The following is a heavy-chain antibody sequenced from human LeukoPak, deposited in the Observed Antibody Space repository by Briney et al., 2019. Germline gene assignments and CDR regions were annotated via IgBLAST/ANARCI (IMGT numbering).Heavy chain of an antibody. CDR1: GFTFSSYG. CDR3: AKILATNYDYVWGTEDY. CDR2: IRYDGSNK. J-gene: IGHJ4*02. Sequence: PGGSLRLSCAASGFTFSSYGMHWVRQAPGKGLEWVAFIRYDGSNKYYADSVKGRFTISRDNSKNTLYLQMNSLRAEDTAVYYCAKILATNYDYVWGTEDYWGQGTLVTVSS. V-gene: IGHV3-30*02. D-gene: IGHD3-16*01.